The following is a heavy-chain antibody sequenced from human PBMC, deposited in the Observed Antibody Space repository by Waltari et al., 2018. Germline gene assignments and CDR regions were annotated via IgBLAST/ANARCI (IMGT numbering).Heavy chain of an antibody. D-gene: IGHD5-12*01. Sequence: QLQLQESGPGLVKPSETLSLTCTVSGGSISSSSYYWGWIRQPPGKGLEWIGSIYYSGSTYYNPSLKSRVTISVDTSKNQFSLKLSSVTAADTAVYYCARVLVASDAFDIWGQGTMVTVSS. J-gene: IGHJ3*02. CDR1: GGSISSSSYY. CDR3: ARVLVASDAFDI. V-gene: IGHV4-39*07. CDR2: IYYSGST.